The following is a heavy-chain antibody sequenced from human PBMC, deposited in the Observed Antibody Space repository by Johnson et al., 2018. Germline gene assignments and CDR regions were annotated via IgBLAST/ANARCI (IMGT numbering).Heavy chain of an antibody. V-gene: IGHV3-30*03. CDR2: ISYDGSNK. D-gene: IGHD2-15*01. CDR3: ARAPVVVAATGPAEYFQH. J-gene: IGHJ1*01. CDR1: GFTFSSYG. Sequence: QVQLVESGGGVVQPGRSLRLSCAASGFTFSSYGMRWVRQAPGKGLEWVAVISYDGSNKYYVDSVKGRFTISRDNSKNTLYLQMNSLRAEDTAVYYCARAPVVVAATGPAEYFQHWGQGTLVIVSS.